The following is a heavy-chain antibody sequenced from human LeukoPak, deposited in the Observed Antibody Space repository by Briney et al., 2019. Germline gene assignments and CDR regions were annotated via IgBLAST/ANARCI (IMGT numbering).Heavy chain of an antibody. CDR3: ARVGAYYDILTGYDDYYYYMDV. D-gene: IGHD3-9*01. Sequence: GGSLRLSCAASGFTFNSYWMSWVRQAPGKGLEWVANIKQDGSEKYYVDSVKGRFTISRDNAKNSLYLQMNSLRAEDTAVYYCARVGAYYDILTGYDDYYYYMDVWGKGTTVTVSS. CDR1: GFTFNSYW. CDR2: IKQDGSEK. J-gene: IGHJ6*03. V-gene: IGHV3-7*01.